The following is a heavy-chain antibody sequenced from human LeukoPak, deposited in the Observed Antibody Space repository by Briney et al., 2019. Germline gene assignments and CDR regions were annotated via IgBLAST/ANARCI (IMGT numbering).Heavy chain of an antibody. J-gene: IGHJ4*02. CDR1: GFTFSSYG. Sequence: GGSLRLSCAASGFTFSSYGMHWVRQAPGKGLEWVAVIWYDGSNKYYADSVKGRFTISRDNSKNTLYLQMNSLRAEDTAVYYCARDYMGHYYYDSSGLDYWGQGTLVTVSS. CDR3: ARDYMGHYYYDSSGLDY. V-gene: IGHV3-33*01. CDR2: IWYDGSNK. D-gene: IGHD3-22*01.